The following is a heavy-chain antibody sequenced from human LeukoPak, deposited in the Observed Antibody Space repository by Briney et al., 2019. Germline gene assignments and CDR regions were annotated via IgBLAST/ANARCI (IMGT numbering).Heavy chain of an antibody. CDR3: AKLSYDSSGFKGRHFDY. Sequence: GESLKISCKASGYRFTAYWIAWVRQMPGIGLERMGIIFPGDSNTRYRPSFQGQVTISVDKSITTTYLQWSSLKASDTAMYYCAKLSYDSSGFKGRHFDYWGQGTLVTVSS. D-gene: IGHD3-22*01. CDR1: GYRFTAYW. V-gene: IGHV5-51*01. CDR2: IFPGDSNT. J-gene: IGHJ4*02.